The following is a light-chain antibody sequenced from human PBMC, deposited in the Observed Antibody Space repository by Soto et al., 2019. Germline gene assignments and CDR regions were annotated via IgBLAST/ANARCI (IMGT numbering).Light chain of an antibody. CDR3: SSHATTSSALQV. V-gene: IGLV2-14*01. CDR1: ISDFVVYNY. Sequence: QPASVSGSPGHSITISCSGTISDFVVYNYVSWYQQHPGKAPKIILYGVSNRPSGVSNRFSGSKSGNTASLTISGLQAEDEADYYCSSHATTSSALQVFGTGTKVTVL. CDR2: GVS. J-gene: IGLJ1*01.